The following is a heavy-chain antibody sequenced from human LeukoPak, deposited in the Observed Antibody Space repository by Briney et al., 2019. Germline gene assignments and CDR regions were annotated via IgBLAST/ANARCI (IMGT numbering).Heavy chain of an antibody. D-gene: IGHD5-24*01. CDR1: GDSVSSNSAA. CDR2: TYYRSKWYN. J-gene: IGHJ6*03. CDR3: ARAIETSLPGDDYYYYMDV. V-gene: IGHV6-1*01. Sequence: SQTLSLTCAISGDSVSSNSAAWNWIRQSPSRGLEWLGRTYYRSKWYNDYAVSVKSRITINPDTSKNQFSLQLNSVTPEDTAVYYCARAIETSLPGDDYYYYMDVWGEGTTVIVSS.